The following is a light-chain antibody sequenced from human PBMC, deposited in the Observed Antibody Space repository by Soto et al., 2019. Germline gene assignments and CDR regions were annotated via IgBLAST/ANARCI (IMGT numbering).Light chain of an antibody. V-gene: IGKV2-28*01. J-gene: IGKJ1*01. CDR1: QSLLHSNGYDS. CDR3: RQALRTPPT. Sequence: EIVMTQSPLSLPVTPGEPASISCRSSQSLLHSNGYDSLDWYLQKPGQSPQLLIYLGSNRASGVPARFSGSGSGIDFTLKISRVEAGDVGGYYCRQALRTPPTFGQGSKVEIK. CDR2: LGS.